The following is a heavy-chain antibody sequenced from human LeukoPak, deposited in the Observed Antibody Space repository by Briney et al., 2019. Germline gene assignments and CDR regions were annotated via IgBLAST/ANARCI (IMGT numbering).Heavy chain of an antibody. CDR3: ASSEDIVLMVYAY. V-gene: IGHV3-21*01. D-gene: IGHD2-8*01. Sequence: GGSLRLSCAASGFTFSSYSMNWVRQAPGKGLGWVSSISSSSSYIYYADSVKGRFTISRDNAKNSLYLQMNSLRAEDTAVYYCASSEDIVLMVYAYWGQGTLVTVSS. CDR2: ISSSSSYI. J-gene: IGHJ4*02. CDR1: GFTFSSYS.